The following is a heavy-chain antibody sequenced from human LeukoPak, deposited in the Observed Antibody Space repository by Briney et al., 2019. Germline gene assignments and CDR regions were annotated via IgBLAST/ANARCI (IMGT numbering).Heavy chain of an antibody. CDR1: GFTFSSYW. D-gene: IGHD3-22*01. CDR3: ARSWLSQAGSEYFQH. V-gene: IGHV3-7*04. CDR2: IKQDGSEK. J-gene: IGHJ1*01. Sequence: GGSLRLSCAASGFTFSSYWMSWVRQAPGKGLEWVANIKQDGSEKYYVDSVKGRFTISRDNAKNSLYLQMNSLRAEDTAAYYCARSWLSQAGSEYFQHWGQGTLVTVSS.